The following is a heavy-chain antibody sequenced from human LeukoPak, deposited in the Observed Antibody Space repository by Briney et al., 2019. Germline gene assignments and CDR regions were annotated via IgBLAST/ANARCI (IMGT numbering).Heavy chain of an antibody. J-gene: IGHJ4*02. CDR1: GFTFSSYA. CDR2: ISYDGSNK. V-gene: IGHV3-30-3*01. Sequence: GRSLRLSCAASGFTFSSYAMHWVRQAPGKGLEWVAVISYDGSNKYYADSVKGRFTISRDNSKNTLYLQMNSLRAEDTAVYYCARDRGYSSSWYPYWGQGTLVTVSS. D-gene: IGHD6-13*01. CDR3: ARDRGYSSSWYPY.